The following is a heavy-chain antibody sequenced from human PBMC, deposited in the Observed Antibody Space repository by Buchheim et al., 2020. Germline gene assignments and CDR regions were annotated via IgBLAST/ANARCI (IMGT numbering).Heavy chain of an antibody. CDR2: ISGSGGSP. CDR3: ATSTRYYYDSSGYFLDY. D-gene: IGHD3-22*01. J-gene: IGHJ4*02. CDR1: GFTFSSYA. V-gene: IGHV3-23*01. Sequence: EVQLLESGGGLVQPGGSLRLSCAASGFTFSSYAMSWVRQAPGKGLEWVSAISGSGGSPYYADSVKGRFTISRDNSTTTLYLQMNSLRAEDTAVYYCATSTRYYYDSSGYFLDYWGQGTL.